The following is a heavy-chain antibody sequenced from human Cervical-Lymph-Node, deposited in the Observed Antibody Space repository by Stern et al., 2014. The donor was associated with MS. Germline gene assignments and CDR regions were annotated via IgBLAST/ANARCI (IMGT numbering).Heavy chain of an antibody. D-gene: IGHD6-6*01. Sequence: QLQLQESGSGLVKPSQTLSLTCAVSGDSISSGGYSWSWIRQPPGKGLEWIGYMYHSGRSSYNPSLKSRVPISVDRSKNQFSLRLSSVTAADTAVYYCARGLYSSSSVWAYWGQGTLVTVSS. CDR2: MYHSGRS. J-gene: IGHJ4*02. V-gene: IGHV4-30-2*01. CDR1: GDSISSGGYS. CDR3: ARGLYSSSSVWAY.